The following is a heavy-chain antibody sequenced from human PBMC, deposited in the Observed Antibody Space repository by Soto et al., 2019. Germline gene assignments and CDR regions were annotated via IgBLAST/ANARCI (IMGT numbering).Heavy chain of an antibody. CDR1: GFTFSSYA. D-gene: IGHD3-10*01. J-gene: IGHJ3*02. CDR2: ISGSGGST. Sequence: GSLRLSCAASGFTFSSYAMSWVRQAPGKGLEWVSAISGSGGSTYYADSVKGRFTISRDNSKNTLYLQMNSLRAEDTAVYYCAKELTMVRGVIRFRAFDIWGQGTMVTVSS. CDR3: AKELTMVRGVIRFRAFDI. V-gene: IGHV3-23*01.